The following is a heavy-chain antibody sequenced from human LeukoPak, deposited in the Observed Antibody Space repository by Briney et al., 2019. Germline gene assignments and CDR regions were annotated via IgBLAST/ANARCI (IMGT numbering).Heavy chain of an antibody. CDR3: ARGKRQTQYYVAGTD. J-gene: IGHJ4*02. CDR2: MNPNSGNT. Sequence: ASVKVSCKASGYTFTSYDINWVRQATGQGLEWMGWMNPNSGNTGYAQKFQGRVTMTRNTSISTAYMELSSLRSEDTAVYYCARGKRQTQYYVAGTDWGQGTLVTVSS. V-gene: IGHV1-8*01. D-gene: IGHD6-19*01. CDR1: GYTFTSYD.